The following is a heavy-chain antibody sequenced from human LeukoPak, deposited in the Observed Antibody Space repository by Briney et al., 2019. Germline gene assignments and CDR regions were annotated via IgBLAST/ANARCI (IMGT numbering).Heavy chain of an antibody. CDR3: ARGYDAFDI. V-gene: IGHV4-34*01. J-gene: IGHJ3*02. CDR1: GGSFSGYY. Sequence: SETLSLTCAVYGGSFSGYYWSWIRQPPGKGLEWIGEINHSGSTNYNPSLKSRVTISVDTSKNQFSLRLSSVTAADTAVYYCARGYDAFDIWGQGTMVTVSS. CDR2: INHSGST.